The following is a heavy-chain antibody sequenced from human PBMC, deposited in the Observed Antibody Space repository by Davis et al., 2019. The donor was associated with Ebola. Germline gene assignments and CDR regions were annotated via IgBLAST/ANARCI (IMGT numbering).Heavy chain of an antibody. CDR3: ARDPDYFY. V-gene: IGHV3-30-3*01. Sequence: GESLKISCAASGFTFSSYAMHWVRQAPGKGLEWVAVISYDGSNKYYADSVKGRFTISRDNSKNTLYLQTNSLRAEDTAVYYCARDPDYFYWGQGTLVTVSS. CDR2: ISYDGSNK. J-gene: IGHJ4*02. D-gene: IGHD2/OR15-2a*01. CDR1: GFTFSSYA.